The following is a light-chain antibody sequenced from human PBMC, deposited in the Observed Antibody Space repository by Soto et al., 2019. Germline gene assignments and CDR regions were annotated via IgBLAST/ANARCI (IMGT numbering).Light chain of an antibody. CDR2: GAS. V-gene: IGKV3-15*01. Sequence: EIVMTQSPATLSVSPGERATLSCMASQSVSSNLAWYQQKPGQAPRLLIYGASTRATGIPARFSGSGSGTEFTLTISSLQSEDFAVYYCQQYNNWPTWTFGQGTKVDNK. J-gene: IGKJ1*01. CDR1: QSVSSN. CDR3: QQYNNWPTWT.